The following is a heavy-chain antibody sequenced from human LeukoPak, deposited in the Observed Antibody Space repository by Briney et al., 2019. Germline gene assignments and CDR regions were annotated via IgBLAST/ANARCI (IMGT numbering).Heavy chain of an antibody. Sequence: PRRSLRLSCAASGFNFDDFAMHWVRQAPGKGLEWVSSITWNNDNIAHADSVKGRFTISRDNAKNSLDLQMNSLRAEDTALYYCARASRGSPPQPLDFWGQGTLVTVSS. CDR1: GFNFDDFA. D-gene: IGHD1-14*01. J-gene: IGHJ4*02. CDR3: ARASRGSPPQPLDF. CDR2: ITWNNDNI. V-gene: IGHV3-9*01.